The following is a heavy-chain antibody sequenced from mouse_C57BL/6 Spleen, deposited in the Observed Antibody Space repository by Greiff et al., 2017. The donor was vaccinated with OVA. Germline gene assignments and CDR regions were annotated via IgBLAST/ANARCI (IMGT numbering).Heavy chain of an antibody. V-gene: IGHV5-6*01. Sequence: VHLVESGGDLVKPGGSLKLSCAASGFTFSSYGMSWVRQTPDKRLEWVATISSGGSYTYYPDSVKGRFTISRDNAKNTLYLQMSSLKSEDTAMYYCARQDSSGLAWFAYWGQGTLVTVSA. CDR3: ARQDSSGLAWFAY. D-gene: IGHD3-2*02. CDR2: ISSGGSYT. CDR1: GFTFSSYG. J-gene: IGHJ3*01.